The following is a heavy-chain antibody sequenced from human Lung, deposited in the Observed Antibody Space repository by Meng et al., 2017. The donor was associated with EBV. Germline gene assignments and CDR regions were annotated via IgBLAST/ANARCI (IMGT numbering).Heavy chain of an antibody. Sequence: QVQVVQSGSGLEKLGASVRVSCKSYGYTFTSYAMNWVRQAPGQGLEWMGWINTNTWSPTYDQGFTGRFVFSLDTSVSTAYLQITSLKPDDTAVYYCARSTYYHDSSGPAFDYWGQGTLVTVSS. V-gene: IGHV7-4-1*02. CDR3: ARSTYYHDSSGPAFDY. CDR1: GYTFTSYA. J-gene: IGHJ4*02. CDR2: INTNTWSP. D-gene: IGHD3-22*01.